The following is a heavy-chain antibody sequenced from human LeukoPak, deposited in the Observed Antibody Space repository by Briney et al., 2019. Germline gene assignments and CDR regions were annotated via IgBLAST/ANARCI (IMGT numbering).Heavy chain of an antibody. CDR2: IIPIFGTA. D-gene: IGHD6-13*01. V-gene: IGHV1-69*01. CDR3: ARDQSSSSWFHFDY. Sequence: SVKVSCKASGGTFSSYAISWVRQAPGQGLGWMGGIIPIFGTANYAQKFQGRVTITADESTSTAYMELSSLRSEDTAVYYCARDQSSSSWFHFDYWGQGTLVTVSS. J-gene: IGHJ4*02. CDR1: GGTFSSYA.